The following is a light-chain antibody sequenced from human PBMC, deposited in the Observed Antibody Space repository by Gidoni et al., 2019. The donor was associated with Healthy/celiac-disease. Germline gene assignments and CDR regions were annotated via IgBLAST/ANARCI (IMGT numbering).Light chain of an antibody. CDR1: QGIRNS. J-gene: IGKJ1*01. Sequence: DIQMTQSPSSLSASVGDRVTITCRANQGIRNSLAWYQQKPGKAPKLLLYAASRLESGVPARFSGSGSGTDYTLTISSLQPEDFATYYCQQYYSTPRTFGQGTKVEIK. CDR2: AAS. V-gene: IGKV1-NL1*01. CDR3: QQYYSTPRT.